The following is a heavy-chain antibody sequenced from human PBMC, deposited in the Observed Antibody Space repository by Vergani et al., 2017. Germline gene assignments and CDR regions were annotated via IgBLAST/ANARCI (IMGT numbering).Heavy chain of an antibody. CDR3: ARVPHWNYSYYYYYMDV. Sequence: QVQLQESGPGLVKPSETLSLTCTVSGGSISSYYWSWIRQPPGKGLEWIGYIYYRGSTNYNPSLKSLVTMSVDTSKNQFSLKLSSVTAADTAVYYCARVPHWNYSYYYYYMDVWGKGTTVTVSS. V-gene: IGHV4-59*01. CDR2: IYYRGST. J-gene: IGHJ6*03. D-gene: IGHD1-1*01. CDR1: GGSISSYY.